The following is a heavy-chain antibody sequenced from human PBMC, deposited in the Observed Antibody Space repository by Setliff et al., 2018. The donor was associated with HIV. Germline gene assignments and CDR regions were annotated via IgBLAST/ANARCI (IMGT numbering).Heavy chain of an antibody. V-gene: IGHV4-34*01. CDR1: GGSFSGYY. D-gene: IGHD6-19*01. Sequence: SETVSLTCAVYGGSFSGYYWTWIRQPPGKGLEWIGEITHSGSTNYNPSLETRVTISVDTSKNQFSLKLSSVTAADTAVYYCAKGVAGLQYYYYYMDVWGKGTTVTVSS. CDR2: ITHSGST. J-gene: IGHJ6*03. CDR3: AKGVAGLQYYYYYMDV.